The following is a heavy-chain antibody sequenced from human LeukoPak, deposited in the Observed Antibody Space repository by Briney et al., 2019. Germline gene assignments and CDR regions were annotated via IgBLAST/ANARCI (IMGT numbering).Heavy chain of an antibody. J-gene: IGHJ4*02. CDR3: ARDQVVRGVIISHDY. CDR1: GCSISSGSYY. CDR2: IYTSGST. D-gene: IGHD3-10*01. V-gene: IGHV4-61*02. Sequence: SQTLSLTCTVSGCSISSGSYYWSWIRQPAGKGLEWIGRIYTSGSTNYNPSLKSRVTISVDTSKNQFSLKLSSVTAADTAVYYCARDQVVRGVIISHDYWGQGTLVTVSS.